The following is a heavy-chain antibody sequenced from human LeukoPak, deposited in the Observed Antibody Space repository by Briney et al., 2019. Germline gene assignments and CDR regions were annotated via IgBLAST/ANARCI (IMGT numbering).Heavy chain of an antibody. J-gene: IGHJ3*02. V-gene: IGHV1-69*05. CDR2: IIPVFGTA. CDR3: ARRRHTKKHVVPAAMGAFDI. D-gene: IGHD2-2*01. CDR1: GGTFSNYA. Sequence: SVKVSCKASGGTFSNYAISWVRQAPGQGLEWMGGIIPVFGTANYAQKFQGRVTITTDESTSTAYMELSSLRSEDTAVYYCARRRHTKKHVVPAAMGAFDIWGQGTMVTVSS.